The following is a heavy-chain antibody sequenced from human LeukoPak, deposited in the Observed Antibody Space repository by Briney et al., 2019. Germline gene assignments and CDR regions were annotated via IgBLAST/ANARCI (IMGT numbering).Heavy chain of an antibody. CDR1: GYTFITFNTYA. V-gene: IGHV3-21*01. Sequence: TGGSLRLSCEGSGYTFITFNTYAMSWVRQSPGKGMEWVSSISSSSSYIYYADSVKGRFTMSRDNAKNSLYLQMNSLRAEDTAVYYCARDQGAWFEELDFDYWGQGTLVTVSS. J-gene: IGHJ4*02. D-gene: IGHD3-10*01. CDR3: ARDQGAWFEELDFDY. CDR2: ISSSSSYI.